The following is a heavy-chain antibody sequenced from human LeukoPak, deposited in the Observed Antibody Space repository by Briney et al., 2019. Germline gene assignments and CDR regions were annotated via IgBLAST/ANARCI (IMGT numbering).Heavy chain of an antibody. CDR3: ARVTWLSAAGTEGNFDY. Sequence: GGSLRLSCAASGFTFSSYWMSWVRQAPGMGLEWVANIKQDGSEKYYVDSVKGRFTISRDNAKNSLYLQMNSLRAEDTAVYYCARVTWLSAAGTEGNFDYWGQGTLVTVSS. CDR2: IKQDGSEK. V-gene: IGHV3-7*01. J-gene: IGHJ4*02. D-gene: IGHD6-13*01. CDR1: GFTFSSYW.